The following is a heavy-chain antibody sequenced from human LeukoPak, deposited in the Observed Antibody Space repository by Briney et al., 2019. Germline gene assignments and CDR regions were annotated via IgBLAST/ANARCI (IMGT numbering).Heavy chain of an antibody. J-gene: IGHJ4*02. CDR3: ARAVAGDFDY. D-gene: IGHD6-19*01. CDR1: GGSISSYY. V-gene: IGHV4-59*01. Sequence: SETLSLTCTVSGGSISSYYWSWIRQPPGKGLEWIGYIYYSGSTNYNPSLKSRATISVDTSKNQFSLKLSSVTAADTAVYYCARAVAGDFDYWGQGTLVTVSS. CDR2: IYYSGST.